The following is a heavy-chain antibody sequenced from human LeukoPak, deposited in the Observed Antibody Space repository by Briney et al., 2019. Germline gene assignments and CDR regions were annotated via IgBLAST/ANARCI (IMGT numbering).Heavy chain of an antibody. V-gene: IGHV3-33*01. CDR1: GFTFSSYG. D-gene: IGHD6-13*01. Sequence: GGSLRLSCAASGFTFSSYGMHWVRQAPGKGLEWVAVIWYDGSNKYYADSVKGRFTISRDNSKNTLYLQMNSLRAEDTAVYYCAGLYSSIDYYYYGMDVWGQGTTATVSS. CDR2: IWYDGSNK. CDR3: AGLYSSIDYYYYGMDV. J-gene: IGHJ6*02.